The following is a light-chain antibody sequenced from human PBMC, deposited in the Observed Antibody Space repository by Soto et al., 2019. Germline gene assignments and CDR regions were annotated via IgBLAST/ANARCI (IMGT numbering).Light chain of an antibody. CDR1: LNVNSY. Sequence: ELVLTQSPVTLSLSPGERATLSGRTTLNVNSYFAWYQHQPPEAPRLLIYDASTRATGIPDRLSGSGSGTDLSLTISRREPEDVAVSYCQQYSRSPSITFGQGTRLEIK. CDR2: DAS. CDR3: QQYSRSPSIT. V-gene: IGKV3-20*01. J-gene: IGKJ5*01.